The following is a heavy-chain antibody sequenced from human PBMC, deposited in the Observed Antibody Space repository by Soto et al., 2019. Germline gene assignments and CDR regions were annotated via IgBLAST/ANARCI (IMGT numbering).Heavy chain of an antibody. Sequence: GGSLRLSCAASGFTFSSYWMSWVRQAPGKGLEWVANIKQDGSEKYYVDSVKGRFTISRDNAKNSLYLQMNSLRAEDTAVYYCARGLRGWPDAFDIWGQGTMVTVSS. V-gene: IGHV3-7*01. CDR2: IKQDGSEK. J-gene: IGHJ3*02. CDR1: GFTFSSYW. CDR3: ARGLRGWPDAFDI. D-gene: IGHD2-15*01.